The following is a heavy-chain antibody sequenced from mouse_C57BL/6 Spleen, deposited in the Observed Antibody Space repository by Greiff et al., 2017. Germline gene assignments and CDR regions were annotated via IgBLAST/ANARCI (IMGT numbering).Heavy chain of an antibody. J-gene: IGHJ2*01. CDR1: GYSITSGYY. D-gene: IGHD1-1*01. V-gene: IGHV3-6*01. CDR3: ARDTTVVAPCDY. CDR2: ISYDGSN. Sequence: DVKLQESGPGLVKPSQSLSLTCSVTGYSITSGYYWNWIRQFPGNKLEWMGYISYDGSNNYNPSLKNRISITRDTSKNQFFLKLNSVTTEDTATYYCARDTTVVAPCDYWGQGTTLTVSS.